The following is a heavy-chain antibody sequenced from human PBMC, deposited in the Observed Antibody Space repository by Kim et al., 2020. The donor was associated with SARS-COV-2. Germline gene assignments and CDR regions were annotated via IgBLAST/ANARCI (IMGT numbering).Heavy chain of an antibody. CDR2: ISHSGST. CDR3: ARGRKYYCDSSGYTIDY. Sequence: SETLSLTCAVYGGSFSGYYWSWIRQPPGKGLEWVGEISHSGSTTYNPSHKNRVTITVDTSKNKFFIMLSSVTAADTAVYYCARGRKYYCDSSGYTIDYWGQGALGTVSS. V-gene: IGHV4-34*01. D-gene: IGHD3-22*01. J-gene: IGHJ4*02. CDR1: GGSFSGYY.